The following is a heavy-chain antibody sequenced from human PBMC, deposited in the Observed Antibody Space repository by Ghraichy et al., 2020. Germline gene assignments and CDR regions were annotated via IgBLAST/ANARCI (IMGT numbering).Heavy chain of an antibody. CDR1: GGSISDYY. CDR3: ARGRWEPTY. V-gene: IGHV4-59*01. CDR2: IYHSGST. Sequence: SETLSLTCTVSGGSISDYYWSWIRQSPGKGLEWIGYIYHSGSTKYNPSLNSRVTISIDKSNNQFSLRLTSVTAADTAVYYCARGRWEPTYWGQGILFTVSS. D-gene: IGHD1-26*01. J-gene: IGHJ4*02.